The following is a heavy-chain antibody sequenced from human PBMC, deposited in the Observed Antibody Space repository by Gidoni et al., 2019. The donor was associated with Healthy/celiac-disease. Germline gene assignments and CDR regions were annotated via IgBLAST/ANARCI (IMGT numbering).Heavy chain of an antibody. CDR3: ARDQGLVDYYDSSGYYFAPDY. D-gene: IGHD3-22*01. J-gene: IGHJ4*02. CDR1: GYTFTSHG. V-gene: IGHV1-18*01. CDR2: ISAYNGNT. Sequence: QVQLVQSGAEVKKPGASVKVSCKASGYTFTSHGISWVRQAPGQGLEWMGWISAYNGNTNYAQKLQGRVTMTTDTSTSTAYMELRSLRSDDTAVYYCARDQGLVDYYDSSGYYFAPDYWGQGTLVTVSS.